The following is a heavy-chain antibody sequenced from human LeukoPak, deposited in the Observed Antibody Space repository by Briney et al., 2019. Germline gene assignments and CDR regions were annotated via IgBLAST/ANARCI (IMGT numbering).Heavy chain of an antibody. D-gene: IGHD6-13*01. CDR3: ARVTWLSAAGTEGNFDY. J-gene: IGHJ4*02. CDR2: ITSSSSYI. Sequence: GGSLRLSCAASGFTFDTYTMNWVRQAPGKGLEWVSSITSSSSYIYYADSVKGRFTISRHNAKNSLYLQMDSLRAEDTAVYYCARVTWLSAAGTEGNFDYWGQGTLVTVSS. CDR1: GFTFDTYT. V-gene: IGHV3-21*01.